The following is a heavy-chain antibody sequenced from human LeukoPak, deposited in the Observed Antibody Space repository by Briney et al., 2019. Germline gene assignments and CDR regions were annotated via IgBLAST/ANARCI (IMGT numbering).Heavy chain of an antibody. J-gene: IGHJ4*02. CDR3: ARASHDYGDYSHFDY. CDR2: IYYSGST. V-gene: IGHV4-39*07. Sequence: PSETLSLTCTVSGGSISSSSYYWGWIRQPPGKGLEWLGSIYYSGSTYYNPSPKSRVTISVDTSKNQFSLKLSSVTAADTAVYYCARASHDYGDYSHFDYWGQGTLVTVSS. CDR1: GGSISSSSYY. D-gene: IGHD4-17*01.